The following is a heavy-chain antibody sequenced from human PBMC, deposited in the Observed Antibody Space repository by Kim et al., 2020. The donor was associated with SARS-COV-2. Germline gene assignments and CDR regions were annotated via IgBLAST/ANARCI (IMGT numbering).Heavy chain of an antibody. CDR1: GGSIRSYY. V-gene: IGHV4-59*01. Sequence: SETLSLTCTVSGGSIRSYYWSWIRQPPGKGLEWIGYIYYSGSTNYNPSLTSRVTISVDTSKNQFSLKLSSVTAADTAVYYCARGFDYWGQGTLVTVSS. J-gene: IGHJ4*02. CDR3: ARGFDY. CDR2: IYYSGST.